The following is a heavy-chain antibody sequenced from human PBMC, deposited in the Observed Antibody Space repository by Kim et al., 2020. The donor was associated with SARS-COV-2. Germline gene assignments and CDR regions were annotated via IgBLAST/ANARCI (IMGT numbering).Heavy chain of an antibody. J-gene: IGHJ3*02. D-gene: IGHD6-13*01. V-gene: IGHV3-33*01. CDR3: ARDHSSSHDAFDI. Sequence: ADPIRGRITISKDTSKNTLYLKMNSRRAEDTAVYYCARDHSSSHDAFDIWGQGTVVTVSS.